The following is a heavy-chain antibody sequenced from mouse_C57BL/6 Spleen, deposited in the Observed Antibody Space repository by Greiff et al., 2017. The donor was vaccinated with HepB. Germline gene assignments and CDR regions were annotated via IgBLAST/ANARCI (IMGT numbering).Heavy chain of an antibody. CDR1: GYTFTSYW. CDR3: ARLDGGFAY. V-gene: IGHV1-50*01. Sequence: QVQLQQPGAELVKPGASVKLSCKASGYTFTSYWMQWVNQRPGQGLEWIGEIDPSDSYTNYNQKFKGKATLTVDTSSSTAYMQLSSLTSEDSAVYYCARLDGGFAYWGQGTLVTVSA. J-gene: IGHJ3*01. CDR2: IDPSDSYT.